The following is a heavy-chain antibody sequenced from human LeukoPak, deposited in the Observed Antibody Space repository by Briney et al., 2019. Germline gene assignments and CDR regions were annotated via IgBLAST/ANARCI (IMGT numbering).Heavy chain of an antibody. V-gene: IGHV3-7*01. J-gene: IGHJ4*02. CDR2: IKHDGSEK. Sequence: PGGSLRLSCAASGFIFTGYFMSWVRQAPGKGLEWVASIKHDGSEKYYVDSVRGRFTISRDNTKNLLYLQMNSLRAEDTAVYYCARAETYYFDYWGQGTLVTVSS. CDR1: GFIFTGYF. CDR3: ARAETYYFDY.